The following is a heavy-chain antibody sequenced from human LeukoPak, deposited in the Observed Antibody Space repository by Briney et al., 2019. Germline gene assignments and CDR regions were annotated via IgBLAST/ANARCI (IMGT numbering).Heavy chain of an antibody. D-gene: IGHD5-12*01. V-gene: IGHV4-38-2*02. Sequence: SETLSLTCAVSGYSISSGYYWGWIQQPPGKGLEWIGSIYHSGSTYYNPSLKSRVTISVDTSKNQFSLKLSSVTAADTAVYYCARDTIVATSADAFDIWGQGTMVTVSS. CDR2: IYHSGST. J-gene: IGHJ3*02. CDR1: GYSISSGYY. CDR3: ARDTIVATSADAFDI.